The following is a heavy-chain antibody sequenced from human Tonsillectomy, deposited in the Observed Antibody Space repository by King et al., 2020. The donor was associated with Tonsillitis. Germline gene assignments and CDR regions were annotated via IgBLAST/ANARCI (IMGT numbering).Heavy chain of an antibody. J-gene: IGHJ4*02. D-gene: IGHD5-18*01. Sequence: VPLVESGGGLVQPGGSLRLSCAASGFTFSSYAMSWVRQAPGKGLEWVSAISGSGGSTYYADSVKGRFTISRDNSKNTLYLQMNSLRAEDTAVYYCAKVGGGTWIQLWLPFDYWGQGTLVTVSS. CDR2: ISGSGGST. CDR1: GFTFSSYA. CDR3: AKVGGGTWIQLWLPFDY. V-gene: IGHV3-23*04.